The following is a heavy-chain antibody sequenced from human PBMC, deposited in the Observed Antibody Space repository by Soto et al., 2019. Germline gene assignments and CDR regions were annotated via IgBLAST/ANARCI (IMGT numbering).Heavy chain of an antibody. J-gene: IGHJ4*02. CDR2: INHSGST. Sequence: SETLSLTCAVYGGSFSGYYWSWIRQPPGKGLEWIGEINHSGSTNYNPSLKSRVTISVDTSKNQFSLYLQMNSLRDEDTAVYYCARPSVPGGSYSCHYWGQGTLVTVSS. D-gene: IGHD1-26*01. CDR3: ARPSVPGGSYSCHY. CDR1: GGSFSGYY. V-gene: IGHV4-34*01.